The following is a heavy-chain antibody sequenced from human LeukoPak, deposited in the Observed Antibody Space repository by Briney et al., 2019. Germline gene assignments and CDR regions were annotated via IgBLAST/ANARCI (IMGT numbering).Heavy chain of an antibody. D-gene: IGHD6-19*01. CDR3: AKDFSSNGWYPPSDY. CDR1: GFTFTSYS. CDR2: ISGSGGST. V-gene: IGHV3-23*01. J-gene: IGHJ4*02. Sequence: GGSLRLSCAASGFTFTSYSMNWVRQAPGKGLEWVSTISGSGGSTYYADSVKGRFTISRDNSKNTLYLQMNSLRAEDTAVYYCAKDFSSNGWYPPSDYWGQGTLVTVSS.